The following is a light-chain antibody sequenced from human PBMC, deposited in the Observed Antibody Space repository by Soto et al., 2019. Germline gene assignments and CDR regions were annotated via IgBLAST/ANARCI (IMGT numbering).Light chain of an antibody. CDR3: SSYTFSTLV. J-gene: IGLJ1*01. CDR2: DVT. Sequence: QSALTQPASVSGSPGQSITISCTGTSSDVDTYIYISWYQQHPGKAPKLITYDVTNRPPGVSNRFSGSKSGNTASLTISGLQTEDEADYYCSSYTFSTLVFATGTKLTVL. V-gene: IGLV2-14*03. CDR1: SSDVDTYIY.